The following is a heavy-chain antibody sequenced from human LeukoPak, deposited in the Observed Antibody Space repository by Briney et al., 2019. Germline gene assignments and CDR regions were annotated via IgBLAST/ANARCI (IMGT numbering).Heavy chain of an antibody. D-gene: IGHD3-22*01. CDR3: ARDLVVITNYFDY. V-gene: IGHV1-2*02. J-gene: IGHJ4*02. CDR2: INPNSGGT. CDR1: GYTFTGYY. Sequence: ASVKVSCKASGYTFTGYYMHWVRQAPGQGLEWMGWINPNSGGTNYAQKFQGRVTMTRDTSISTAYMELSRLRSDDTAVYYCARDLVVITNYFDYWGQGTLVTVSS.